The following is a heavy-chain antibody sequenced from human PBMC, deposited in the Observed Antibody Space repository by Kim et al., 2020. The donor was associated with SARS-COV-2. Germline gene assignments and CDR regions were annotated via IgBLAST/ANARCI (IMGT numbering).Heavy chain of an antibody. CDR1: GFTFRRSA. J-gene: IGHJ4*02. Sequence: GGSLRLSCTASGFTFRRSAMSWVRQAPGKGLEWVSSISDSDDTTYYADSVKGRFTISRDNSKSTLYLQMNSLRVEDTAVYYCAKCHLFAVADYWGQGTLVTVSS. V-gene: IGHV3-23*01. CDR3: AKCHLFAVADY. D-gene: IGHD6-19*01. CDR2: ISDSDDTT.